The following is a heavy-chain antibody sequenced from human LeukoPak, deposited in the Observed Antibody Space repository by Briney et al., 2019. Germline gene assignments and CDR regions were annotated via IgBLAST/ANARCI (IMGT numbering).Heavy chain of an antibody. V-gene: IGHV3-30*04. CDR2: ISYDGSNK. CDR3: LVVVVSHFDY. CDR1: GFTFSSYA. Sequence: GGSLRLSCAAPGFTFSSYAMHWVRQAPGKGLEWVAVISYDGSNKYYADSVKGRFTISRDNSKNTLYLQMNSLRAEDTAVYYCLVVVVSHFDYWGQGTLVTVSS. D-gene: IGHD3-22*01. J-gene: IGHJ4*02.